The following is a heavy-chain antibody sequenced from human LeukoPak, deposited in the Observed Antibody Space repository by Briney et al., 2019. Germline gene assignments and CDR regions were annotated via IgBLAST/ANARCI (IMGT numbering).Heavy chain of an antibody. D-gene: IGHD2-8*01. J-gene: IGHJ4*02. V-gene: IGHV3-23*01. CDR1: GFTFSSYA. Sequence: GGSLRLSCAASGFTFSSYAMSWVRQGPGKGLEWFSDISYSCCSTYYAYSVKGRLTIVRDNSKNTLYVQMNSLRAEDTAVYYCAKDLMGAIDYWGQGTLVTVSS. CDR2: ISYSCCST. CDR3: AKDLMGAIDY.